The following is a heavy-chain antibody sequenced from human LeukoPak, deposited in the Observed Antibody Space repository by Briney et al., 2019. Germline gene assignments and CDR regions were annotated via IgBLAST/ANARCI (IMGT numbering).Heavy chain of an antibody. CDR2: ISDSEST. D-gene: IGHD5-18*01. CDR1: LGSITGYF. V-gene: IGHV4-59*08. CDR3: PRQRGYTYVMSNMRPDAFDI. Sequence: PSETLSVTRSVSLGSITGYFWCWVRPPPGKGLEGVGYISDSESTMYKTSLKSRVTMSLDTSRNQFSLKLSSANAADRALYTCPRQRGYTYVMSNMRPDAFDIWGQGTMLTVSS. J-gene: IGHJ3*02.